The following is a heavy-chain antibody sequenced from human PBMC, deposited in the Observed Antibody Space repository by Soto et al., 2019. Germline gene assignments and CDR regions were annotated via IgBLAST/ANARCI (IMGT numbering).Heavy chain of an antibody. CDR3: ARALYRGWFDP. CDR2: ISDIGST. Sequence: QVQVQESGPGLVKPSGTLSLTCAVSGVSITKNNWWAWVRQSPGKGLEWIGEISDIGSTNYNPSLTCRLILSAHKSRTQFSLRLTSVTAADPAIYYCARALYRGWFDPWGPGTQVIVSS. D-gene: IGHD1-26*01. CDR1: GVSITKNNW. J-gene: IGHJ5*02. V-gene: IGHV4-4*02.